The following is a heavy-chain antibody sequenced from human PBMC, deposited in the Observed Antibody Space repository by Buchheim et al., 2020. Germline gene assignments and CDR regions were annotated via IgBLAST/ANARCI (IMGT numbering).Heavy chain of an antibody. CDR2: ISSSSSYI. Sequence: EVQLVESGGGLVKPGGSLRLSCAASGFTFSSYSMNWVRQAPGKGLEWVSSISSSSSYIYYADSVKGRFTISRDNAKNSLYLQMNSLRAEDTAVYYCATGDSGSYFLYYYYMDVWGKGTT. CDR1: GFTFSSYS. CDR3: ATGDSGSYFLYYYYMDV. D-gene: IGHD1-26*01. V-gene: IGHV3-21*01. J-gene: IGHJ6*03.